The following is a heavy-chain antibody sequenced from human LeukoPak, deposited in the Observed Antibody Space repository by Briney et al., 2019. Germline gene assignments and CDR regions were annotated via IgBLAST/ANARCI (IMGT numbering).Heavy chain of an antibody. Sequence: SETLSLTCAVYGGSFSGYYWSWIRQPPGKGLEWIGEINRSGSTNYNPSLKSRVTISVDTSKNQFSLKLSSVTAADTAVYYCARGHYDILTGYYSNYFDYWGQGTLVTVSS. CDR2: INRSGST. CDR3: ARGHYDILTGYYSNYFDY. CDR1: GGSFSGYY. J-gene: IGHJ4*02. D-gene: IGHD3-9*01. V-gene: IGHV4-34*01.